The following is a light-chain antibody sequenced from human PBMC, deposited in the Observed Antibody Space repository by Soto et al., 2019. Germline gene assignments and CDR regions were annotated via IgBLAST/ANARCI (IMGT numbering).Light chain of an antibody. CDR3: QQYNNWPRT. Sequence: EIVLTQSPDTLSLSPGERATLSCRASQSVTTSLAWYQQKAGQXPXLXXSGASRRATGIPDRFSGSGSGTDFTLTISSLQSEDFAVYYCQQYNNWPRTFGQGT. J-gene: IGKJ1*01. V-gene: IGKV3D-15*01. CDR2: GAS. CDR1: QSVTTS.